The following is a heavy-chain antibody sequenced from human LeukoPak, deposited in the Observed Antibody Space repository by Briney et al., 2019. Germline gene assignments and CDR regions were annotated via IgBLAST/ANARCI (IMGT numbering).Heavy chain of an antibody. CDR3: ASRGYSYGQTIDY. Sequence: GGSLRLSCAASGFTVGSNYMSWVRQAPGKGLEWVSVIYSGGSTYYADSVKGRFTISRDNSKNTLYLQMNSLRAEDTAVYYCASRGYSYGQTIDYWGQGTLVTVSS. V-gene: IGHV3-66*02. J-gene: IGHJ4*02. CDR2: IYSGGST. CDR1: GFTVGSNY. D-gene: IGHD5-18*01.